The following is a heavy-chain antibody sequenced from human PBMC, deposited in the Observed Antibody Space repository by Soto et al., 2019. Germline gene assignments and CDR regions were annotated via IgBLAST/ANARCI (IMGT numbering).Heavy chain of an antibody. Sequence: GGSLRLSCAASGFTFSSYVMHWVRHAPGKGLEWVAVISSDGNNKRYADSVKDRFTISRDNSKNTLYLQMYSLRAEDTAVYYCAKDQGSSWYSSYYYYYGMDVWGQGTTVTVSS. D-gene: IGHD6-13*01. CDR3: AKDQGSSWYSSYYYYYGMDV. V-gene: IGHV3-30*18. J-gene: IGHJ6*02. CDR2: ISSDGNNK. CDR1: GFTFSSYV.